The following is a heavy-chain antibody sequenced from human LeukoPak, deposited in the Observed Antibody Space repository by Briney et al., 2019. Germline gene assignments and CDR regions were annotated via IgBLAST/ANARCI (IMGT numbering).Heavy chain of an antibody. Sequence: PSETLSLTCTVSGGSISSSSYYWGWIRQPQGKGLEWIGSIYYSGSTYYNPSLKSRVTISVDTSKNQFSLKLSSVTAADTAVYYCARQGDPTVTATGDYWGQGTLVTVSS. CDR1: GGSISSSSYY. V-gene: IGHV4-39*01. D-gene: IGHD4-17*01. CDR3: ARQGDPTVTATGDY. J-gene: IGHJ4*02. CDR2: IYYSGST.